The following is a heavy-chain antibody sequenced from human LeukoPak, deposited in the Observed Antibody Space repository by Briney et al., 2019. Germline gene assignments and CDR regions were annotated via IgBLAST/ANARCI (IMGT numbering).Heavy chain of an antibody. Sequence: TGGSLRLSCAASGFTFTTYELNWVRQAPGKGLEWVSYISSSGGTIYYADSVRGRFSISRDNSKNSLYLQMNSLKTEDTAVYYCASGGYCSTTSCYGENWGQGTLVTVSS. J-gene: IGHJ4*02. V-gene: IGHV3-48*03. CDR2: ISSSGGTI. D-gene: IGHD2-2*01. CDR1: GFTFTTYE. CDR3: ASGGYCSTTSCYGEN.